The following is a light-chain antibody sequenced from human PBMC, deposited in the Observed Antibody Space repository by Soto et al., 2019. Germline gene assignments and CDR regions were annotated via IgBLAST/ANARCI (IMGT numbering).Light chain of an antibody. V-gene: IGKV3-15*01. J-gene: IGKJ1*01. CDR1: QSVSSN. CDR3: QQYNNWPKT. CDR2: GAS. Sequence: EIVMTQSPATLSVSPGERATLSCRASQSVSSNLAWYQQKPGQAPRLLIYGASTRATGIPARFSGSVSGTEFTLTISSLQSEDVAVYYCQQYNNWPKTFGQGPKVEIK.